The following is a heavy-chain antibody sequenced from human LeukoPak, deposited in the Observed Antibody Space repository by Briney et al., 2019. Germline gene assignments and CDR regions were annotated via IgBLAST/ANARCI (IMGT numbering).Heavy chain of an antibody. D-gene: IGHD3-16*01. CDR3: ARAVGGRYVQWHFDL. CDR2: INHSGST. J-gene: IGHJ2*01. Sequence: PSETLSLTCAAYGGSFSGYYWSWIRQPPGKGLEWIGEINHSGSTNYNPSLKSRVTISVDTSKNQLSLKLSSVTAADTAVYYCARAVGGRYVQWHFDLWGRGTLVTVSS. CDR1: GGSFSGYY. V-gene: IGHV4-34*01.